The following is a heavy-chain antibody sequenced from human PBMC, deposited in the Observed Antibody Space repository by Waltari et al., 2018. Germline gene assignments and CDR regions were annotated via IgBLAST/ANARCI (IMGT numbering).Heavy chain of an antibody. V-gene: IGHV3-23*04. CDR1: GFSFSDTA. J-gene: IGHJ6*03. CDR2: ISGSGGNS. Sequence: EVQLEEAGGGLVQPGGSLRISCEASGFSFSDTAMNRVRQAPGKGLEWVSSISGSGGNSYYAVSLKGRFTISRDNSKNTLYLQMNSLRSQDTAVYYCAMSPHYWGPYYNFYMAVWGKGTAVTVSS. CDR3: AMSPHYWGPYYNFYMAV. D-gene: IGHD7-27*01.